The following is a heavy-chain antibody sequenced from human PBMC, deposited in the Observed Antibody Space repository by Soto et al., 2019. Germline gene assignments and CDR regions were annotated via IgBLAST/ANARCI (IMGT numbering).Heavy chain of an antibody. Sequence: EVQLVESGGGLVQPGGSLRLSCAASGFTVSRNYMSWVRQAPGKGLELVSVSYSGGSTYYADSVKGRFTISRDNSKNTLSLQMTSLSAEDTAVYYCARYCSGGSCSSGSEYWVQCPLLTVSP. D-gene: IGHD2-15*01. V-gene: IGHV3-66*01. CDR1: GFTVSRNY. CDR3: ARYCSGGSCSSGSEY. J-gene: IGHJ4*02. CDR2: SYSGGST.